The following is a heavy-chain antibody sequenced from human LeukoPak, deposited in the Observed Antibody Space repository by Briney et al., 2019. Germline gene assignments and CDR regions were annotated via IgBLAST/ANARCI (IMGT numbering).Heavy chain of an antibody. CDR3: ARATTIYYYYYMDV. Sequence: SGTLSLTCAVSGGSISSSSYYWGWIRQPPGKGLEWIGSIYYSGSTYYNPSLKSRVTISVDTSKNQFSLKLSSVTAADTAVYYCARATTIYYYYYMDVWGKGTTVTVSS. V-gene: IGHV4-39*01. CDR2: IYYSGST. D-gene: IGHD3-9*01. CDR1: GGSISSSSYY. J-gene: IGHJ6*03.